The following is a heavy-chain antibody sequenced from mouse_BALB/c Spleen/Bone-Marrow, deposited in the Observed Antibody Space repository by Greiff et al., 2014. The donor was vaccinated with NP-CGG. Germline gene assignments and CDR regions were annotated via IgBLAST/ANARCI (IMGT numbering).Heavy chain of an antibody. CDR3: VREGAYYGDYDWYFDV. D-gene: IGHD2-13*01. Sequence: VMLVESGPGLVAPSQSLSITCTVSGFSLTSYDINWIRQPPGKGLEWLGVIWTGGGTNYNSAFMSRLSISKDNSKSQVFSKMNSLQTDDTAIYYCVREGAYYGDYDWYFDVWGAGTTVTVSS. V-gene: IGHV2-9-2*01. CDR2: IWTGGGT. CDR1: GFSLTSYD. J-gene: IGHJ1*01.